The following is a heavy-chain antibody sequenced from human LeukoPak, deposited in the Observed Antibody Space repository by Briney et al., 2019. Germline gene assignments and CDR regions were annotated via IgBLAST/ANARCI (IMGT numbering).Heavy chain of an antibody. Sequence: SETLSLTCTVSGASINNFNYYWGWVRQPPGKGPEWLGSINYSGATYYNASLKSRVTISVDTSENQLSLQVNSVTAADTAGYYCARHKGTGVAVGPLLDHWGQGTLVTVSS. CDR1: GASINNFNYY. J-gene: IGHJ4*02. CDR3: ARHKGTGVAVGPLLDH. V-gene: IGHV4-39*01. CDR2: INYSGAT. D-gene: IGHD6-19*01.